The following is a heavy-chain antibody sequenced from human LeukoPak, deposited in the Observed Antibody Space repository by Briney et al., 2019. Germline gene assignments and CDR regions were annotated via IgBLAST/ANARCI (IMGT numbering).Heavy chain of an antibody. V-gene: IGHV4-61*02. J-gene: IGHJ6*03. CDR2: ISTSGST. CDR1: GGSISSSSYY. CDR3: ATDYYGSGTYYYYMDV. Sequence: SETLSLTCTVSGGSISSSSYYWGWIRQPAGKGLEWIGRISTSGSTNYNPSLDSRVTISVDTSKNQFSLRLSSVTAADTAVYYCATDYYGSGTYYYYMDVWGKGTTVTISS. D-gene: IGHD3-10*01.